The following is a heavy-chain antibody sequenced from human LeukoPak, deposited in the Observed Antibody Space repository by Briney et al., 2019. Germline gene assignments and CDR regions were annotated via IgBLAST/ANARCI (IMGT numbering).Heavy chain of an antibody. D-gene: IGHD6-25*01. V-gene: IGHV3-11*03. CDR2: ISSSSSYT. CDR1: GIPFSDYY. CDR3: AAGTAAGF. J-gene: IGHJ4*02. Sequence: GGSLRLSCVVSGIPFSDYYMNWIRQAPGKELEWISYISSSSSYTDYADSVKGRFTISRDNAKSALYLQMNSLRLEDTAVYYCAAGTAAGFWGQGTLVTVSS.